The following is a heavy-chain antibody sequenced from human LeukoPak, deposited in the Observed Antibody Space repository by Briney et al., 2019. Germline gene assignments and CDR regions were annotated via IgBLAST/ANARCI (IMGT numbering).Heavy chain of an antibody. V-gene: IGHV1-3*04. CDR3: ASVDYGDY. CDR2: INTGNGNT. D-gene: IGHD4-17*01. Sequence: GASVKVSCKASGYTFTSYAMHWVRQAPGQRLEWMGWINTGNGNTQYSQKFQGRVTFTRDTPANTAYMELSSLRSEDTAVYYCASVDYGDYWGQGTLVTVSS. J-gene: IGHJ4*02. CDR1: GYTFTSYA.